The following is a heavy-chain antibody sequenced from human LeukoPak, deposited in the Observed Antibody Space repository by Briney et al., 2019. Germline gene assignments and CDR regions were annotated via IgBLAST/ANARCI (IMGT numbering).Heavy chain of an antibody. CDR3: ASVYDFWVLAY. Sequence: GGSLRLSCAASGFTFSDYYMSWIRQAPGKGLEWVSYISSSGSTIYYADSVKVRFTISRDNAKNSLYLQMNSLRAEDTAVYYCASVYDFWVLAYWGQGTLVTVSS. CDR2: ISSSGSTI. J-gene: IGHJ4*02. CDR1: GFTFSDYY. D-gene: IGHD3-3*01. V-gene: IGHV3-11*04.